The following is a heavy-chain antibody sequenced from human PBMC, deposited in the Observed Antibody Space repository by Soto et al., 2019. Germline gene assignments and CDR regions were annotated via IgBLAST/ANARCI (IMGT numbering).Heavy chain of an antibody. CDR1: GFTFSDYY. J-gene: IGHJ3*02. CDR3: SGYYSYAFDI. D-gene: IGHD3-22*01. CDR2: ISSSGGTI. V-gene: IGHV3-11*01. Sequence: GGSLRLSCAASGFTFSDYYMSWIRQAPGKGLEWVSYISSSGGTIYYADSVKGRFTISRDNAKNSLYLQMNSLRAEDTAVYYCSGYYSYAFDIWGQGTMVTVSS.